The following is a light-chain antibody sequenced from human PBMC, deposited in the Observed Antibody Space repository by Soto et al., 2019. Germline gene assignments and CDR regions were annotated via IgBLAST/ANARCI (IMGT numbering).Light chain of an antibody. CDR1: QSIRSY. V-gene: IGKV3-15*01. Sequence: EVVLTQSPATLSVSPGETATLSCRASQSIRSYLAWYQQKAGQSPRLLIYGASMRATGVPTRFSGSGSGIEFTLTISSLQSEDFALSYCKHYNNWPPDYTFGQGTKVEIK. J-gene: IGKJ2*01. CDR3: KHYNNWPPDYT. CDR2: GAS.